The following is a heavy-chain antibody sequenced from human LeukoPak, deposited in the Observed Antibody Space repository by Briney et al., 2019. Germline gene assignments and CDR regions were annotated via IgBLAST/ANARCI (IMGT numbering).Heavy chain of an antibody. V-gene: IGHV1-69*04. CDR2: IIPILGIA. CDR1: GGTFSSYA. D-gene: IGHD3-3*01. Sequence: SVKVSCKASGGTFSSYAISWVRQAPGQGLEWMGRIIPILGIANYAQKFQGRVTITADKSTSTAYMELSSLRSEDTAVYYCARLLDFFSPLGMDVWGQGTTVTASS. J-gene: IGHJ6*02. CDR3: ARLLDFFSPLGMDV.